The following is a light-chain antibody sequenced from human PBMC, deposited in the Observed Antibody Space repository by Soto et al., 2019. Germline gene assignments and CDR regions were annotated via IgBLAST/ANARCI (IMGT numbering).Light chain of an antibody. CDR3: QQYDILPIT. Sequence: DIQMTQSPSTLSASVGDRVTITCRASQSIANWLAWYQQKPGKAPKLLIYDASNLEIGVPSRFSGSGSGTHFTFTISSLQTEDIGTYYCQQYDILPITFGRGTRLEIK. J-gene: IGKJ5*01. CDR2: DAS. CDR1: QSIANW. V-gene: IGKV1-33*01.